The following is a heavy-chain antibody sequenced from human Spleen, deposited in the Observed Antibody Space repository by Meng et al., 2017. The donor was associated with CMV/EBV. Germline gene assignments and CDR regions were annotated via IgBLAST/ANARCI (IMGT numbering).Heavy chain of an antibody. CDR1: GFTFNSYW. D-gene: IGHD3-3*01. J-gene: IGHJ5*01. CDR2: INPDGSVT. V-gene: IGHV3-74*01. CDR3: ARDPRTTIFGVVIDYWFDS. Sequence: GGSLRLSCAVSGFTFNSYWMHWVRQAPDKGPVWVSRINPDGSVTAYADSVKGRFTISRDNSQNTLYLQINSLRVEDTGVYYCARDPRTTIFGVVIDYWFDSWGQGTLVTVSS.